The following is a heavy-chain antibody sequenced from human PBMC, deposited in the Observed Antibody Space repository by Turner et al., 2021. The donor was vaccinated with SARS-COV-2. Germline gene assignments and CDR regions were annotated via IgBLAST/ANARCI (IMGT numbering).Heavy chain of an antibody. V-gene: IGHV1-2*02. J-gene: IGHJ4*02. D-gene: IGHD3-22*01. CDR1: GYTFTGYY. Sequence: QVQLVQSGAEVKKPGASVKVSCKASGYTFTGYYMHWVRQAPGQGLEWMGWINPNSGGTNYAQKFQGRVTMTRNTSISTAYMELSSLRSEDTAVYYCARNYYDSSGYRGDDYWGQGTLVTVSS. CDR2: INPNSGGT. CDR3: ARNYYDSSGYRGDDY.